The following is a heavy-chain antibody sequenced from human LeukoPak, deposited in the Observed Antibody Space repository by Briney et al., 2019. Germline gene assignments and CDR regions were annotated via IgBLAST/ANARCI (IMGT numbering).Heavy chain of an antibody. CDR1: GFPFSRYW. D-gene: IGHD2-15*01. CDR2: ISIIGTYM. CDR3: AKGDIVVVVAANLDY. V-gene: IGHV3-21*01. J-gene: IGHJ4*02. Sequence: GGSLTLSCAASGFPFSRYWMNWVRQAPGKGREGVSSISIIGTYMYYADSVKGRFTISRDNSKNTLYLQMHSLRAEDTAVYYCAKGDIVVVVAANLDYWGQGTLVTVSS.